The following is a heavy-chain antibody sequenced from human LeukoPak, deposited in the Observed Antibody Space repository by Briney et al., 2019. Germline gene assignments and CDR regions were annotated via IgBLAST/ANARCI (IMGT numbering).Heavy chain of an antibody. V-gene: IGHV4-4*07. CDR1: GGPISSYY. CDR2: IYTSGST. Sequence: SETLSLTCTVSGGPISSYYWSWIRQPAGKGLEWIGRIYTSGSTNYNPSLKSRVTMSVDTSKNQFSLKLSSVTAADTAVYYCARDYDFWSGFEGGKYYYYMDVWGKGTTVTVSS. J-gene: IGHJ6*03. D-gene: IGHD3-3*01. CDR3: ARDYDFWSGFEGGKYYYYMDV.